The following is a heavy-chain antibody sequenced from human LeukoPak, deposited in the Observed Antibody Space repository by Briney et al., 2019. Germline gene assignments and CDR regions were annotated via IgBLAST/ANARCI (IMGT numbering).Heavy chain of an antibody. D-gene: IGHD1/OR15-1a*01. CDR1: GYTLTDYY. J-gene: IGHJ4*02. CDR2: INPNSGDT. V-gene: IGHV1-2*02. Sequence: GASVKVSCKASGYTLTDYYIHWVRQAPGQGLEWLGWINPNSGDTTYAQKFQGRDTMTRDTSTSSAYMDLSRLKSDDTAVYFCAREEQYNNFFDYWGQGTLVTVSS. CDR3: AREEQYNNFFDY.